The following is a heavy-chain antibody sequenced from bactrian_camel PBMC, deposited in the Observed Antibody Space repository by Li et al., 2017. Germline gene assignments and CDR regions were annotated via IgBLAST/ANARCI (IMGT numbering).Heavy chain of an antibody. V-gene: IGHV3S2*01. CDR3: QINDRQ. Sequence: VQLVESGGGLVQPGGSLRLSCAASGFAFSSTYMTWVRQAPGKGLEWLSTIRSDRTITRYADSVKGRFIISKDNAGNTAYLDLNRLSTEDTAMYYCQINDRQRGRGTQVTVS. CDR2: IRSDRTIT. J-gene: IGHJ4*01. CDR1: GFAFSSTY. D-gene: IGHD1*01.